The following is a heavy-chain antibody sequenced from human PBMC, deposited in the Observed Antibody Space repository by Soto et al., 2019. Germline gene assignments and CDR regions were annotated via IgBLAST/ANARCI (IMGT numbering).Heavy chain of an antibody. CDR2: ISYDEYNK. D-gene: IGHD3-3*01. J-gene: IGHJ6*02. Sequence: VQLVESGGGVVQPGRSLRLSCAAPGFIFSSYGMHWVRQAPGKGLEWVTFISYDEYNKYYADSVKGRFTVSRDNSNDTLYLQINSLTTDDTAVYYCAKKLEGGRGIDVCGQGTSVTVAS. CDR3: AKKLEGGRGIDV. CDR1: GFIFSSYG. V-gene: IGHV3-30*18.